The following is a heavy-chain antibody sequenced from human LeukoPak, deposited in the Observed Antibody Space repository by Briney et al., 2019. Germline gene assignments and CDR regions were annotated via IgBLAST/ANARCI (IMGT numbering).Heavy chain of an antibody. J-gene: IGHJ6*03. CDR1: GYTFTGYY. V-gene: IGHV1-2*02. Sequence: ASVKVSCKASGYTFTGYYMHWVRQAPGQGLEWMGWINPNSGGTNYAQKFQGRVTMTRDTSISTAYMELSSLRSEDTAVYYCARVQYGRKSYYYYYMDVWGKGTTVTVSS. D-gene: IGHD2/OR15-2a*01. CDR2: INPNSGGT. CDR3: ARVQYGRKSYYYYYMDV.